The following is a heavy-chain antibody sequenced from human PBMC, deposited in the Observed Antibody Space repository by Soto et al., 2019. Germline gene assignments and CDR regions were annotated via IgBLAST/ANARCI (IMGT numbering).Heavy chain of an antibody. D-gene: IGHD3-9*01. CDR3: ASSFDLTGYPFDY. J-gene: IGHJ4*02. CDR1: GFSFDDYA. CDR2: ISWNSVFI. V-gene: IGHV3-9*01. Sequence: PGGSLRLSCAASGFSFDDYAMHWVRQAPGKGLEWVSGISWNSVFIGYADSVKGRFTISRDNAKNSLYLQMNSLRAEDTALYYCASSFDLTGYPFDYWGQGTLVTVSS.